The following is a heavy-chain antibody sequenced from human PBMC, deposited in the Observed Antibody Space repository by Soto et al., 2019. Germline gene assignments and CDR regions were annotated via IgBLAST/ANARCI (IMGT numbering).Heavy chain of an antibody. V-gene: IGHV1-3*01. CDR1: GYTLTRYF. CDR2: IHGGTGNT. Sequence: QVQLVQSGAEVKKPGASVKVSCKSSGYTLTRYFMHWVRQAPGQRLEWMGWIHGGTGNTKYSQKFQGRVTFTRDTSASTVYMELGSLRSEDTAVYYCTRATYFDLWGQGTLVTVS. D-gene: IGHD5-12*01. CDR3: TRATYFDL. J-gene: IGHJ4*02.